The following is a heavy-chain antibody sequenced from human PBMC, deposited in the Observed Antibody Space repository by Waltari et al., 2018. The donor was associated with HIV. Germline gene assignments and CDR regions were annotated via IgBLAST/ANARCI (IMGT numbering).Heavy chain of an antibody. J-gene: IGHJ5*02. V-gene: IGHV3-73*01. CDR1: GSRFSVVA. D-gene: IGHD4-17*01. CDR3: TKSVGDSARGWFDP. CDR2: IRGKPNSYAT. Sequence: EVQLVESGGGLVPPGGSLKIASSASGSRFSVVAMHWVLQDSGKGLEWVGRIRGKPNSYATAYAESLKGRFTISRDDSKNTAYLQMNSLKTEDTAVYYCTKSVGDSARGWFDPWGQGTLVTVSS.